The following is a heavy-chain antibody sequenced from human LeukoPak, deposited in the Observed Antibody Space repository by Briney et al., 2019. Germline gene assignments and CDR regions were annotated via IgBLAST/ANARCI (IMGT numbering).Heavy chain of an antibody. J-gene: IGHJ4*02. CDR3: ARRSSSWDRYDN. CDR1: GGSISSHY. CDR2: IYYSGST. Sequence: SETLSLTCTVPGGSISSHYWSWIRQTPGKGLEWIGYIYYSGSTNYNPSLKSRVSMSVDTSKNQFSLNLTSVTAADTAVYYCARRSSSWDRYDNWGQGTLVTVSS. V-gene: IGHV4-59*08. D-gene: IGHD6-13*01.